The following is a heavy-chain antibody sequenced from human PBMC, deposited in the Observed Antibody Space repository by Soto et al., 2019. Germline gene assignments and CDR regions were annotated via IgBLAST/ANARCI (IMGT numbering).Heavy chain of an antibody. CDR3: ARRPSSGWSWNFDL. CDR1: GYTFTNYD. J-gene: IGHJ2*01. V-gene: IGHV1-8*01. CDR2: MNPNSGNT. D-gene: IGHD6-19*01. Sequence: QVQLVQSGAEVKKPGASVKVSCKASGYTFTNYDINWVRQATGQGLEWMGRMNPNSGNTGYAQKFQGRVTMTRNTSITTAYMELSSLRSEDTAVYYCARRPSSGWSWNFDLWGRGTLVTVSS.